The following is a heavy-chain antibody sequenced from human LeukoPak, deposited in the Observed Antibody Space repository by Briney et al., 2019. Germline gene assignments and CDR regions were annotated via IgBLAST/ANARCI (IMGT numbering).Heavy chain of an antibody. CDR1: GFTFSSYW. Sequence: GGSLRLSCAASGFTFSSYWMSWVRQAPGKGLEWVANIKQDGSEKYYVDSVKGRFTISRDNSKNTLYLQMNSLRAEDTAVYYCAKDRGPIAAVFDYWGQGTLVTVSS. J-gene: IGHJ4*02. CDR3: AKDRGPIAAVFDY. D-gene: IGHD6-25*01. V-gene: IGHV3-7*01. CDR2: IKQDGSEK.